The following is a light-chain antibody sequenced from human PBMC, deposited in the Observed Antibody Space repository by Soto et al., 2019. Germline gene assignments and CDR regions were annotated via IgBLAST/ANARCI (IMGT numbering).Light chain of an antibody. V-gene: IGKV3-15*01. CDR2: DAS. J-gene: IGKJ1*01. CDR3: QQYHSWPPGT. CDR1: QSVSSN. Sequence: EIVMTQSPATQSVSPGERATLSCRASQSVSSNLAWYQQKPGQAPRLLLYDASTRATGIPARFSGSGSGTEFTLSISSLQSEDFAIYHCQQYHSWPPGTFGQGTKVEIK.